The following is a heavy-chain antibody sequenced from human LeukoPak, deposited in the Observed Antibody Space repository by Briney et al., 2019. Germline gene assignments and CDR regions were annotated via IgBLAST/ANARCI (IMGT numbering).Heavy chain of an antibody. Sequence: PSETLSLTCTVSGGSISSDSYYWSWIRQPAGKGLEWIGRISTSGSTNYNPSLKTRVTISVDTSKNQFSLKLSSVTAADTAVYYCARLAVKGCSGTSCYTNAFDIWGQGTMFTVSS. CDR2: ISTSGST. D-gene: IGHD2-2*02. CDR3: ARLAVKGCSGTSCYTNAFDI. CDR1: GGSISSDSYY. V-gene: IGHV4-61*02. J-gene: IGHJ3*02.